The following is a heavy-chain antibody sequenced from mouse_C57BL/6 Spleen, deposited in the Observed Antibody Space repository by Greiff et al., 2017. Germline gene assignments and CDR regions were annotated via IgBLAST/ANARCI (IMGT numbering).Heavy chain of an antibody. CDR2: ISDGGSYT. CDR3: ARGLLWGWYFDV. CDR1: GFTFSSYA. D-gene: IGHD2-1*01. J-gene: IGHJ1*03. V-gene: IGHV5-4*03. Sequence: EVKLMESGGGLVKPGGSLKLSCAASGFTFSSYAMSWVRQTPEKRLEWVATISDGGSYTYYPDNVKGRFTISRDNAKNNLYLQMSHLKSEDTAMYYCARGLLWGWYFDVWGTGTTVTVSS.